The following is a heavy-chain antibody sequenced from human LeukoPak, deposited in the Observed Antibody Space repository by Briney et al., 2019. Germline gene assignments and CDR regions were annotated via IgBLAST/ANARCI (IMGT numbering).Heavy chain of an antibody. CDR3: AREGGRTVAGTFDN. CDR2: IQYHGRDK. CDR1: GFTFSNWA. V-gene: IGHV3-30*02. J-gene: IGHJ4*02. Sequence: GGSLRLSCAASGFTFSNWAMHWVRQAPGKGLEWVAFIQYHGRDKYYADSVKGRFTISRDNSKNTLYMEVNSLRAEGTAVYYCAREGGRTVAGTFDNWGQGTLVTVSS. D-gene: IGHD6-19*01.